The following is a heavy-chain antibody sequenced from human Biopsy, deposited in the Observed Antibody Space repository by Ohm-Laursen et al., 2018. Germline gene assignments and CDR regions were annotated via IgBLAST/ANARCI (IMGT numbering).Heavy chain of an antibody. V-gene: IGHV4-59*12. Sequence: GTLSLTCTVSRDSISNYYWTWIRQSPGKGLEWIGYIYYTGSTNYNPSLKSRISMSMDTSNNQFSLTLTSVDAADPAVYYCARTPGKAVAGRFLDLWGRGTLVTVSS. CDR2: IYYTGST. D-gene: IGHD6-19*01. J-gene: IGHJ2*01. CDR1: RDSISNYY. CDR3: ARTPGKAVAGRFLDL.